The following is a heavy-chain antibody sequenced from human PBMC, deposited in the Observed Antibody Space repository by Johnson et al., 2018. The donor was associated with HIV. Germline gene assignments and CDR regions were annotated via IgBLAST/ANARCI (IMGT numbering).Heavy chain of an antibody. D-gene: IGHD3-10*01. CDR1: GFTFSSYG. CDR2: IWYDGSNK. V-gene: IGHV3-33*01. CDR3: ARGGASITEAFDI. J-gene: IGHJ3*02. Sequence: QVQLVESGGGLVQPGRSLRLSCAASGFTFSSYGMHWVRQAPGKGLEWVAVIWYDGSNKYYAASVKGRFTISRDNSKNTLYLQMNSLRADDTAVYYCARGGASITEAFDIWGQGTMVTVSS.